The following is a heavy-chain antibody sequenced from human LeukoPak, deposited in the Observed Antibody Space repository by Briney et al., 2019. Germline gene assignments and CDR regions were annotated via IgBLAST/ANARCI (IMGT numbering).Heavy chain of an antibody. CDR3: ARGGGGWNWFDP. CDR2: IYTSGSS. D-gene: IGHD3-16*01. J-gene: IGHJ5*02. CDR1: GGSVSSGSYY. Sequence: SETLSLTCTVSGGSVSSGSYYWIWIPQPAGQGLEWIGRIYTSGSSNSNPSRKGRVTIAVDTSKNQFSLNLGSVAAADRALYSCARGGGGWNWFDPWGEGTLVTVSS. V-gene: IGHV4-61*02.